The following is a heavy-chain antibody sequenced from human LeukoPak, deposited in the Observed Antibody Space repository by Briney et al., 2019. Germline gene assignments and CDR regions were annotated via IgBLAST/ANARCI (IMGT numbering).Heavy chain of an antibody. CDR1: GVSISAYY. CDR2: VHSNGNT. J-gene: IGHJ3*02. D-gene: IGHD2-2*01. Sequence: KPSETLSLTCTVSGVSISAYYWTWVRQPAGKGLEWIGRVHSNGNTHYNPSLMSRVTMSVDTSKNQFSLKLSSVSAADTAVYYCARSYAHAFDIWGQGTMVTVSS. CDR3: ARSYAHAFDI. V-gene: IGHV4-4*07.